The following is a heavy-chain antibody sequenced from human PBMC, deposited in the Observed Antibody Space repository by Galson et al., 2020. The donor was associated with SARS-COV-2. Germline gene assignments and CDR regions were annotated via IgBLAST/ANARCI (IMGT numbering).Heavy chain of an antibody. V-gene: IGHV3-21*01. CDR1: GFTFTSYS. CDR2: ISISSTYI. J-gene: IGHJ4*02. Sequence: GSLRLSCAASGFTFTSYSMNWVRQAPGKGLEWVSSISISSTYIYYADSVKGRFTISRDNARYSLSLQMNSLRAEDTAVYYGARRYCSTTGCYEYFDYWGQGTLVTVSS. D-gene: IGHD2-2*01. CDR3: ARRYCSTTGCYEYFDY.